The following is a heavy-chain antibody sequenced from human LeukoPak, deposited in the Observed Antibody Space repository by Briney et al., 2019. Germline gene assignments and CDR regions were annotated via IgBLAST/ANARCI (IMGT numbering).Heavy chain of an antibody. Sequence: PSETVSLTCTVSGGSISSYYWSWIRQPPGKGLEWIGYIYYSGSTNYNPSLKSRVTISVDTSKNQFSLKLSSVTAADTAVYYCATMLSDYYDSSGYYYEYFQHWGQGTLVTVSS. V-gene: IGHV4-59*01. CDR3: ATMLSDYYDSSGYYYEYFQH. J-gene: IGHJ1*01. CDR2: IYYSGST. CDR1: GGSISSYY. D-gene: IGHD3-22*01.